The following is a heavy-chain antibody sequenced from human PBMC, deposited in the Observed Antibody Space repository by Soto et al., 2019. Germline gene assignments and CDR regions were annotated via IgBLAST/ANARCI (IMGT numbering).Heavy chain of an antibody. CDR2: VYYSGNT. D-gene: IGHD4-17*01. V-gene: IGHV4-59*01. Sequence: QVQLQESGPGLVKPAETLSLTCTVSGGSLSSYYWTWIRQPPGKGLEWIGYVYYSGNTNYNPSLKSRVTISVDTSMNQFSLKLGSVTAADTAGYYCAKLPWADYGGIFDPWGQGTLVTVSS. J-gene: IGHJ5*02. CDR1: GGSLSSYY. CDR3: AKLPWADYGGIFDP.